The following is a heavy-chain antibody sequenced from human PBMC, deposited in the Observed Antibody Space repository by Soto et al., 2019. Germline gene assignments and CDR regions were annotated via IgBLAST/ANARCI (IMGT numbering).Heavy chain of an antibody. D-gene: IGHD1-26*01. J-gene: IGHJ6*02. Sequence: QLQLQESGPGLVKPSETLSLTCSVSGGSISSSGYHWGWIRQPPGKGLEGIGIFYYGGSTYYNPSLNSRLTMSVDTSRDQFSLKLSSVTAADTAVYYCARLRGTPQNYDGMDVWGQGTTVTVSS. CDR1: GGSISSSGYH. V-gene: IGHV4-39*01. CDR2: FYYGGST. CDR3: ARLRGTPQNYDGMDV.